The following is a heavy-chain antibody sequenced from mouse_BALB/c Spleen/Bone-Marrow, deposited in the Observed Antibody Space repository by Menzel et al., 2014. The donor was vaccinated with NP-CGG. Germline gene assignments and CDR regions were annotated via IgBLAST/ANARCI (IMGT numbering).Heavy chain of an antibody. CDR2: IDPYSGGT. CDR1: GYAFTNYN. CDR3: SRGVLAYFDY. V-gene: IGHV1S135*01. D-gene: IGHD2-14*01. J-gene: IGHJ2*01. Sequence: EVKLQESGPELVKPGASVKVSCKASGYAFTNYNMYWVKQSHGKSLEWIGYIDPYSGGTNYNQKFRDKSTLTVDKSSSTAYMHLNRLTAEDSAVYYCSRGVLAYFDYWGQGTTLTVAS.